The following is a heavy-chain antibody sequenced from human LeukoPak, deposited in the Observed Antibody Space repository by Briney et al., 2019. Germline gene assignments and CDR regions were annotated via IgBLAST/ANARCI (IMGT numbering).Heavy chain of an antibody. CDR2: ISSSGSDK. D-gene: IGHD5-24*01. CDR3: ARRTHGAFAI. CDR1: GFPFSDHE. J-gene: IGHJ3*02. V-gene: IGHV3-48*03. Sequence: PGGSPRLSCAASGFPFSDHEMNWVRQAPGKGLEWVSYISSSGSDKYYPDSVKGRFTISRDNAKNSLYLQMNSLRAEDTAVYYCARRTHGAFAIWGQGTKVTVSS.